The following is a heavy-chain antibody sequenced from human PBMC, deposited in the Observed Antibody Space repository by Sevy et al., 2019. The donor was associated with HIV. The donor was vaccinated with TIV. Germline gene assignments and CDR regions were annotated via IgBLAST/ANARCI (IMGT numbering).Heavy chain of an antibody. J-gene: IGHJ4*02. CDR2: VYYSGST. D-gene: IGHD1-26*01. Sequence: SETLSLTCTVSGDSIYNYYWTWIRQSPGKGLEWIGDVYYSGSTNFNPSFWSRVSISVDTSKSLFSLRLTSVTAADTADYFCARGVSIVGATAPYYFDSWGQGTLVTVSS. V-gene: IGHV4-59*01. CDR1: GDSIYNYY. CDR3: ARGVSIVGATAPYYFDS.